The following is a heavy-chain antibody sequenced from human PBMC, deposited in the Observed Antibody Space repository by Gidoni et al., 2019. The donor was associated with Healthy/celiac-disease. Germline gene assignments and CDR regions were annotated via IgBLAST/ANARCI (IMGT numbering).Heavy chain of an antibody. J-gene: IGHJ4*02. CDR1: GFTFSSYA. CDR3: AKQGGSSWYLDY. CDR2: ISGSGGST. V-gene: IGHV3-23*01. Sequence: EVQLLESGGGLVQPGGSLRPPCAASGFTFSSYAMSWVRQAPGKGLEWVSAISGSGGSTYYADSVKGRFTMSRDNSKNTLYLQMNSLRAEDTAVYYCAKQGGSSWYLDYWGQGTLVTVSS. D-gene: IGHD6-13*01.